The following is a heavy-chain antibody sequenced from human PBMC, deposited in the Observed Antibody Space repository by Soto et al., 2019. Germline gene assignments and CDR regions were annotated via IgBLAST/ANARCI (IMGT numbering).Heavy chain of an antibody. CDR1: GGIFHGYG. Sequence: QEQLVESGGGVVQPGTSLRLSCAVPGGIFHGYGMHWVRQAPGKGLEWVAIIRFDGSNEEYADSVKGRFTISRDNSNNTLYLQMNTLGAEETAVYYCARDGIGGTDFRGYLDYWGRGTVVTVSS. CDR3: ARDGIGGTDFRGYLDY. CDR2: IRFDGSNE. J-gene: IGHJ4*02. D-gene: IGHD1-7*01. V-gene: IGHV3-33*01.